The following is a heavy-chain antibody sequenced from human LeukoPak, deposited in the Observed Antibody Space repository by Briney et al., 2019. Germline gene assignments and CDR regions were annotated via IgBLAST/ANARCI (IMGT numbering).Heavy chain of an antibody. D-gene: IGHD3-22*01. CDR3: ARDAGDSSGYDHFDY. V-gene: IGHV3-30-3*01. CDR1: GFTLSSYA. J-gene: IGHJ4*02. CDR2: ISYDGSNK. Sequence: GRSLTLSCAASGFTLSSYAMHWVRQAPGKGLEWVAVISYDGSNKYYADSVKGRFTISRDNSKNTLYLQMNSLRAEDTAVYYCARDAGDSSGYDHFDYWGQGTLVTVSS.